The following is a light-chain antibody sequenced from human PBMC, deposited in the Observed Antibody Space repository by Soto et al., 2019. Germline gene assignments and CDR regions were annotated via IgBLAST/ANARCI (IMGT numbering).Light chain of an antibody. CDR1: QSVSSY. J-gene: IGKJ4*01. V-gene: IGKV3-11*01. Sequence: TLSLSPGERATLSCRASQSVSSYLAWYQQKPGQAPRLLIYDASNRATGIPARFSGSGSGTDFTLTISSLEPEDFAVYYCQQRSNWPPGLTFGGGTKVDIK. CDR2: DAS. CDR3: QQRSNWPPGLT.